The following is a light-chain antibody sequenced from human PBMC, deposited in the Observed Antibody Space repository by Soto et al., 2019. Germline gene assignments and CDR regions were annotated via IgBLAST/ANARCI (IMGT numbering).Light chain of an antibody. CDR2: DAS. V-gene: IGKV3-11*01. CDR3: QQRSNWPRT. Sequence: EIVLTQSPATLSFSPGVRATLSCRASQSVDKYLVWYQQKPGQAPRLLIYDASSRATGIPARFSGSGSGTDFSLTITSLEPEDFAVYYCQQRSNWPRTFGGGTKLVIK. J-gene: IGKJ4*01. CDR1: QSVDKY.